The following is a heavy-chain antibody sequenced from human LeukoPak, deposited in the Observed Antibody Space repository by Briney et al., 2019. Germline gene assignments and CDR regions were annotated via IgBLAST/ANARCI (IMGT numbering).Heavy chain of an antibody. Sequence: GGSLRLSCAASGFTFSSYWMSWVRQAPGKGLEWVANIKQDGSEKYYVDSVKGRFTISRDNSKNTLYLQMNSLRAEDTAVYYCAKAGDYDGWDYFDYWGQGTLVTVSS. J-gene: IGHJ4*02. CDR3: AKAGDYDGWDYFDY. CDR1: GFTFSSYW. V-gene: IGHV3-7*01. CDR2: IKQDGSEK. D-gene: IGHD4-23*01.